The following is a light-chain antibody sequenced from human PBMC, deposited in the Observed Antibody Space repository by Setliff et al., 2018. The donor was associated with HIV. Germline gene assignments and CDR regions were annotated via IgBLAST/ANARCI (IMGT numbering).Light chain of an antibody. V-gene: IGLV1-40*01. Sequence: QSVLTQPPSVSGAPGQRVTIYCSGSSSNVGTGFGVQWYQQFPGAAPKLLIHDTNSRPSEVPVRFSGSKSGASASLAINGLEAEDEADYYCQSYDSRLNGYVFGTGTKAPS. CDR2: DTN. J-gene: IGLJ1*01. CDR3: QSYDSRLNGYV. CDR1: SSNVGTGFG.